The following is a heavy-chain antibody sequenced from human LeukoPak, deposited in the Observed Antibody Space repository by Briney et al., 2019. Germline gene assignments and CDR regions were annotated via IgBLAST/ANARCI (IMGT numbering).Heavy chain of an antibody. D-gene: IGHD5-12*01. CDR1: GGSISSYY. Sequence: SETLSLTCTVSGGSISSYYWSWIRQPPGKGLEWIGYIYYSGSTNYNPSLKSRVTISVDTSKNQFSLKLSSVTAADTAVYYCARGDIVALSYYMDVWGKGTTVTISS. J-gene: IGHJ6*03. CDR3: ARGDIVALSYYMDV. V-gene: IGHV4-59*01. CDR2: IYYSGST.